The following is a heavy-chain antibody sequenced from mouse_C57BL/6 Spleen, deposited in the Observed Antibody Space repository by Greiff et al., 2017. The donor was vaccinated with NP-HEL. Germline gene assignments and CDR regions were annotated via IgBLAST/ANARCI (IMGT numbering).Heavy chain of an antibody. D-gene: IGHD4-1*02. V-gene: IGHV3-6*01. CDR1: GYSITSGYY. CDR3: ATNLEGYYAMDY. Sequence: EVKLMESGPGLVKPSQSLSLTCSVTGYSITSGYYWNWIRQFPGNKLEWMGYISYDGSNNYNPSLKNRISITRDTSKNQFFLKLNSVTTEDTATYYCATNLEGYYAMDYWGQGTSVTVSS. J-gene: IGHJ4*01. CDR2: ISYDGSN.